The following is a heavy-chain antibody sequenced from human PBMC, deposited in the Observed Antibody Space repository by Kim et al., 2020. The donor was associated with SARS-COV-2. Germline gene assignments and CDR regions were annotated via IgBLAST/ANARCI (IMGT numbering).Heavy chain of an antibody. V-gene: IGHV3-7*04. J-gene: IGHJ5*02. CDR3: ARGGRSIAARTGGFDP. D-gene: IGHD6-6*01. Sequence: SVKGRFTISRDNAKNALYLQMNSLRAEDTAVYYCARGGRSIAARTGGFDPWGQGTLVTVYS.